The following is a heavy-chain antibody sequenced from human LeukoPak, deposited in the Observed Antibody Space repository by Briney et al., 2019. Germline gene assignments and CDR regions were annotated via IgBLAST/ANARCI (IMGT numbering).Heavy chain of an antibody. Sequence: GGSLRLSCAASGFTFSSYSMNWVRQAPGKGLEWVSSISSSSSYIYYADSVKGRFTISRDNAKNSLYLQMNSLRAEDTAVYYCARDRGRYYDFWSGQVGIYWGQGTLVTVSS. CDR3: ARDRGRYYDFWSGQVGIY. J-gene: IGHJ4*02. CDR1: GFTFSSYS. CDR2: ISSSSSYI. D-gene: IGHD3-3*01. V-gene: IGHV3-21*01.